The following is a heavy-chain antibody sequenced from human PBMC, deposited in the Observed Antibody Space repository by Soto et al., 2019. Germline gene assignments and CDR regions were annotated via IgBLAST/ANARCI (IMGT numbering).Heavy chain of an antibody. Sequence: GASVKVSCKASGGTFSSYAISWVRQAPGQGLEWMGGIIPIFGTANYAQKFQGRVTITADESTSTAYMELSSLRSEDTAVYYCARPGRYCSGGSCYPHYGMDVWGQGTTVTVSS. CDR3: ARPGRYCSGGSCYPHYGMDV. CDR2: IIPIFGTA. V-gene: IGHV1-69*13. D-gene: IGHD2-15*01. CDR1: GGTFSSYA. J-gene: IGHJ6*02.